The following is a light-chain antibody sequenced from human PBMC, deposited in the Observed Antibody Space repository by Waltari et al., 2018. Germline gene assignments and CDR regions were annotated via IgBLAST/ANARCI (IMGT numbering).Light chain of an antibody. V-gene: IGKV3-11*01. CDR2: DAS. Sequence: EIVLTQSPATLSLSPGERATLSCRARQSVSSYLAWYQQKPGQAPRLLIYDASNRATGIPARFSGSGSGTDFTLTISSLEPEDFVVYYCQQYYVFPRTFGPGTKVTIK. CDR3: QQYYVFPRT. J-gene: IGKJ1*01. CDR1: QSVSSY.